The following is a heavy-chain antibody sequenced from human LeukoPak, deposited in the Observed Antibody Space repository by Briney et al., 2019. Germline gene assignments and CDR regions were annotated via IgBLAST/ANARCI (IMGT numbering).Heavy chain of an antibody. CDR2: INSDGSST. CDR1: GFTFSSYW. J-gene: IGHJ4*02. D-gene: IGHD6-13*01. CDR3: AREGIAANNDY. V-gene: IGHV3-74*01. Sequence: GGSLRLSCAASGFTFSSYWMHWVREAPGKGLVWVSRINSDGSSTSYADSVKGRFTISRDNAKNTLYLQMNSLRAEDTAVYYCAREGIAANNDYWGQGTLVTVSS.